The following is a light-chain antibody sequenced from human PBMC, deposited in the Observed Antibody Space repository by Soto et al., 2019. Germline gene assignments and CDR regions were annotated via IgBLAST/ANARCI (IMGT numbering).Light chain of an antibody. CDR1: SSNIGSNS. Sequence: QSVVTQSPSASGTPGQRVTISCSGSSSNIGSNSVNWYQQLPGTAPKLLIHSNDERPSGIPDRFSGSKSGASASLAISGLQSEDEADYYCAAWEDSLNGWVFGGGTKLTVL. J-gene: IGLJ3*02. CDR2: SND. V-gene: IGLV1-44*01. CDR3: AAWEDSLNGWV.